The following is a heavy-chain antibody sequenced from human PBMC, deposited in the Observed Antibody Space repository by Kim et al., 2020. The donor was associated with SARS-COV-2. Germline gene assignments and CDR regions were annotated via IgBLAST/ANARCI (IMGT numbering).Heavy chain of an antibody. Sequence: GESLKIPCKGSGYRFTSYWIGRVRQMSGKGLEWMAIIYPGDSDTRYRPPFHRHVTIPVDKHISTAYLQWRRLTPSDSPIYHCATQRADNNWFHWLQGT. CDR2: IYPGDSDT. V-gene: IGHV5-51*01. J-gene: IGHJ4*02. D-gene: IGHD1-1*01. CDR1: GYRFTSYW. CDR3: ATQRADNNWFH.